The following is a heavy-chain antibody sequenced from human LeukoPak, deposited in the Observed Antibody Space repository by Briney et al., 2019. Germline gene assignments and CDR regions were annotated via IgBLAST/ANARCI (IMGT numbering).Heavy chain of an antibody. V-gene: IGHV4-34*01. Sequence: PSETLSLTCAVYGGSFSGYYCSWIRQPPGKGLEWIGEINHSGSTNYNLSLKSRVTISADTSKNQFSLKLSSVTAADTAMYYCARLYGDYYLDYWGQGTLVTVSS. J-gene: IGHJ4*02. D-gene: IGHD4-17*01. CDR2: INHSGST. CDR3: ARLYGDYYLDY. CDR1: GGSFSGYY.